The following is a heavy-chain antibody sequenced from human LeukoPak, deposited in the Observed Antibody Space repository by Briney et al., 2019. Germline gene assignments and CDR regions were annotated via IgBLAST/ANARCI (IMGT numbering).Heavy chain of an antibody. Sequence: SETLSLTCTVSGGSVSSHFWSWIRQPPGKGLEWIGYIYYSGSTNYNPSLKSRVTISVDTSKNQFSLKLSSVTAADTAVYYCVRGDYYYDSSGYRKSGYNMDVWGKGTTVTVSS. CDR2: IYYSGST. V-gene: IGHV4-59*02. CDR1: GGSVSSHF. J-gene: IGHJ6*03. CDR3: VRGDYYYDSSGYRKSGYNMDV. D-gene: IGHD3-22*01.